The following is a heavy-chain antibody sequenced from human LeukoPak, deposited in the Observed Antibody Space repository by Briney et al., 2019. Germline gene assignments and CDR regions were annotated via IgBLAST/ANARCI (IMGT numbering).Heavy chain of an antibody. CDR3: ARGGGLDV. D-gene: IGHD3-16*01. CDR2: ISSSGGST. V-gene: IGHV3-21*04. CDR1: GFTFNTYT. J-gene: IGHJ6*02. Sequence: PGGSLRLSCAASGFTFNTYTMNWVRQAPGKGLEWVSAISSSGGSTDYTDSVKGRFTISRDNAKNSLYLQMSNLRAEDTAVYFCARGGGLDVWGQGATVTVSS.